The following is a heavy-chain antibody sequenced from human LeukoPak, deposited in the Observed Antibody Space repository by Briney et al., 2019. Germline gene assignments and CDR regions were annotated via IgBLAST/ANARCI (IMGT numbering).Heavy chain of an antibody. CDR1: GYTFSSYW. V-gene: IGHV5-51*01. Sequence: GESLRISCKGSGYTFSSYWIGWVRQMPGKGLEWMGIIYPGDSDTRYSLSFQGQVTISADKSISTAYLQWSSLKASDTAMYYCARHGLPMDYFDYWGQGTLVTVSS. D-gene: IGHD3-10*01. CDR3: ARHGLPMDYFDY. CDR2: IYPGDSDT. J-gene: IGHJ4*02.